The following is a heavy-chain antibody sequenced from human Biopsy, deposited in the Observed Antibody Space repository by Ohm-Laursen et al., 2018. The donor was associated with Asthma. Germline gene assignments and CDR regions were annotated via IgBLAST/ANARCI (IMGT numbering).Heavy chain of an antibody. J-gene: IGHJ4*02. D-gene: IGHD5-24*01. V-gene: IGHV1-18*04. Sequence: ASVKVSCKASGYTFRSYGVSWVRQAPGQGLDWMGWISVYNGDTDYAQKLQGRVTMTTDTSTSTAYMELRSLRSDDTAVYYCARHPYNFGGFDYWGQGSLVLVSS. CDR2: ISVYNGDT. CDR3: ARHPYNFGGFDY. CDR1: GYTFRSYG.